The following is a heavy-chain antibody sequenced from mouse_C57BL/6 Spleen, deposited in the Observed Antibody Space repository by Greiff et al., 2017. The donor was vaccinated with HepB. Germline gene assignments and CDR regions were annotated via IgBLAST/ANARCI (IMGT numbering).Heavy chain of an antibody. CDR2: ISDGGSYT. D-gene: IGHD2-4*01. CDR1: GFTFSSYA. CDR3: ARDDDYDGGAWFAY. Sequence: DVQLVESGGGLVKPGGSLKLSCAASGFTFSSYAMSWVRQTPEKRLEWVATISDGGSYTYYPDNVKGRFTISRDNAKNNLYLQMSHLKSEDTAMYYCARDDDYDGGAWFAYWGQGTLVTVSA. J-gene: IGHJ3*01. V-gene: IGHV5-4*01.